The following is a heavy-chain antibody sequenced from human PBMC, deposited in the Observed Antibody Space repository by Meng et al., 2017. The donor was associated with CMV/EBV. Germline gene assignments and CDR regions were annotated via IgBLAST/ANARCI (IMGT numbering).Heavy chain of an antibody. J-gene: IGHJ4*02. D-gene: IGHD3-10*01. Sequence: AASGFTFSDFYMDWVSLAPGKGLEWVGRIRNKPRGYTTEYAASVKGRFTISRDDSWNSLYLQMNSLKIEDTAVYYCASSGSYSPFDFWGQGTLVTVSS. V-gene: IGHV3-72*01. CDR2: IRNKPRGYTT. CDR1: GFTFSDFY. CDR3: ASSGSYSPFDF.